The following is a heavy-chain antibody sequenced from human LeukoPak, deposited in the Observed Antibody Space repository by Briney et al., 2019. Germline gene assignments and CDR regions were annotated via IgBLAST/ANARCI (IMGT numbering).Heavy chain of an antibody. V-gene: IGHV3-23*01. CDR3: AKGHGDWYFYYFDY. Sequence: GGSLRLSCTASDFIFSTYDMHWVRQAPGKGLEWVSAISGSGDSTYYTGSVKGRFTISRDNDKNTLYLQMSSLRDEDTAIYYCAKGHGDWYFYYFDYWGQGTLVTVSS. CDR1: DFIFSTYD. CDR2: ISGSGDST. D-gene: IGHD2-21*02. J-gene: IGHJ4*02.